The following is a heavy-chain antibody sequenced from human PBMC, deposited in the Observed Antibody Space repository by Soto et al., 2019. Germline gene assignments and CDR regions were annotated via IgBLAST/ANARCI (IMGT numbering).Heavy chain of an antibody. Sequence: QLQLQESGPGLVKPSETLSLTCTVSGGSISSSSYYWGWIRQPPGKGLEWIGSIYYSGSTYYNPSLKSRVTISGATSKNQFSLKLSSVTASDTAVYYCARRGALYYYDCGAFDIWGQGTMVTVSS. CDR3: ARRGALYYYDCGAFDI. CDR2: IYYSGST. J-gene: IGHJ3*02. V-gene: IGHV4-39*01. D-gene: IGHD3-22*01. CDR1: GGSISSSSYY.